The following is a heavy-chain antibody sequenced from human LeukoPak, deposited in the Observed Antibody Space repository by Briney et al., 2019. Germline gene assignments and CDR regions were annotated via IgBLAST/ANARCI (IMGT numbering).Heavy chain of an antibody. CDR3: ARAGGSGSYPNWFDP. CDR1: GGSISSYY. CDR2: IYYSGST. D-gene: IGHD3-10*01. V-gene: IGHV4-59*12. Sequence: SETLSLTCTVSGGSISSYYWSWIRQPPGKGLEWIGYIYYSGSTNYNPSLKSRVTISVDTSKNQFSLKLSSVTAADTAVYYCARAGGSGSYPNWFDPWGQGTLVTVSS. J-gene: IGHJ5*02.